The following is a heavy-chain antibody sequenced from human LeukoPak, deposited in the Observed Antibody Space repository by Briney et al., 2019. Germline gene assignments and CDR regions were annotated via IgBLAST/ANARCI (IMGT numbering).Heavy chain of an antibody. J-gene: IGHJ3*02. V-gene: IGHV3-20*04. CDR2: IDFNAAHT. Sequence: GGSLRLSCAASGFSFDDYGMSWVRQAPGKGLEWVSGIDFNAAHTGYVDSVKGRFITSRDNAKNFLYLQMNSLRVEDTALYYCARDRAYCGGACYPNMYAFDIWGQGTTVTVSS. CDR1: GFSFDDYG. CDR3: ARDRAYCGGACYPNMYAFDI. D-gene: IGHD2-21*02.